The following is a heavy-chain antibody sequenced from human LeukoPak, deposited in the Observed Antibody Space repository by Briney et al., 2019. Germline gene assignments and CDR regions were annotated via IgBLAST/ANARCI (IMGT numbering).Heavy chain of an antibody. J-gene: IGHJ2*01. D-gene: IGHD2-2*01. Sequence: VSVKVSCQASGYTFTSYSMHWVRQAPGQRLEWMGWINAGNGNTKYSQKLQGRVNLNRDTSASTAYLELGSLRSEAKAGDYCAKLRAGYCSSTSCPYWYFDLWGRGTLVTVSS. V-gene: IGHV1-3*01. CDR1: GYTFTSYS. CDR2: INAGNGNT. CDR3: AKLRAGYCSSTSCPYWYFDL.